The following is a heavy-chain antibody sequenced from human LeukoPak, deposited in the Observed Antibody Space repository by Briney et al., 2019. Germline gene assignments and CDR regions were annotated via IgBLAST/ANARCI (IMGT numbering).Heavy chain of an antibody. J-gene: IGHJ5*02. D-gene: IGHD6-6*01. CDR1: EFTFSDYY. CDR2: ISSSGSTI. Sequence: PGGSLRLSCAASEFTFSDYYMSWIRQAPGKGLEWVSYISSSGSTIYYTDSVKGRFTISRDNAKNSLYLQMNSLRAEDTAVYYCAKGSVAGRQRAPPKEWFDPWGQGTLVTVSS. CDR3: AKGSVAGRQRAPPKEWFDP. V-gene: IGHV3-11*04.